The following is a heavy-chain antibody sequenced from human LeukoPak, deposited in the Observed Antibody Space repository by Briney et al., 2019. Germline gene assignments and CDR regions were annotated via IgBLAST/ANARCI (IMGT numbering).Heavy chain of an antibody. Sequence: PGGSLRLSCAASGFSFGGHQMHWVRQAPGNGLEWVSSISTTGATTYYGDSVRGRFTISRDNAKNSVSLQMNNLRAADTAVYYCARGDDYGDNAIMYWGQGTLVTVSS. J-gene: IGHJ4*02. CDR2: ISTTGATT. CDR1: GFSFGGHQ. V-gene: IGHV3-48*03. D-gene: IGHD4-17*01. CDR3: ARGDDYGDNAIMY.